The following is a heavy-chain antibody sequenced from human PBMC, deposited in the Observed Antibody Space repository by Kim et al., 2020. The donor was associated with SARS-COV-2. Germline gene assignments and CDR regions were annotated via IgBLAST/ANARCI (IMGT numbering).Heavy chain of an antibody. D-gene: IGHD2-21*01. J-gene: IGHJ4*02. V-gene: IGHV3-74*01. CDR1: GFTFSSYN. Sequence: GGSLRLSCAASGFTFSSYNMHWVRQGPGKGLVWLSRINSDGSSTTYADFVKGRFTVSRDNAKNTLYLQMNSLRTEDTAVYYCVSFSVVIPYWGQGTLVTVSS. CDR3: VSFSVVIPY. CDR2: INSDGSST.